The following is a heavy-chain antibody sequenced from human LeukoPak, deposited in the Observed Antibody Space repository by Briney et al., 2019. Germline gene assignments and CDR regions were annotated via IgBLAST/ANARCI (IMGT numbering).Heavy chain of an antibody. CDR3: AKITIAVAGRDHFDY. J-gene: IGHJ4*02. CDR1: GFTFSSYA. D-gene: IGHD6-19*01. Sequence: PGGSLRLSCAASGFTFSSYAMSWVRQAPGKGLEWVAFIRYDGSNKYYADSVKGRFTISRDNSKNTLYLQMNSLRAEDTAVYYCAKITIAVAGRDHFDYWGQGTLVTVSS. V-gene: IGHV3-30*02. CDR2: IRYDGSNK.